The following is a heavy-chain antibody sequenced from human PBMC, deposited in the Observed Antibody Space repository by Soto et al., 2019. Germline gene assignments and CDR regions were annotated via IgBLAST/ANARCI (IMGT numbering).Heavy chain of an antibody. CDR1: GYSFTGYW. CDR3: ARRLRSGGHYYYGMDV. Sequence: GESLKISCKGSGYSFTGYWIGWVRQMPGKGLEWMGIIYPGDSDTRYSPSFQGQVTISADKSITTAYLQWSSLKASDTAMYYCARRLRSGGHYYYGMDVWGQGTTVTVSS. J-gene: IGHJ6*02. V-gene: IGHV5-51*01. D-gene: IGHD3-22*01. CDR2: IYPGDSDT.